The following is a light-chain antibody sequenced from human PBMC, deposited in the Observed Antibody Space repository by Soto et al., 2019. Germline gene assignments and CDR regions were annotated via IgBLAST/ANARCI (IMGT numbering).Light chain of an antibody. Sequence: EIMLTQSPGTLSVSPGERATLSCRASQSVNINLAWIQQKPGQAPRLLIYGASTRATGVPARFSGSGSGTEFTLTISSLQSEDSAIYYCQQYKNWPPYTFGQGTKLEIK. J-gene: IGKJ2*01. V-gene: IGKV3-15*01. CDR2: GAS. CDR3: QQYKNWPPYT. CDR1: QSVNIN.